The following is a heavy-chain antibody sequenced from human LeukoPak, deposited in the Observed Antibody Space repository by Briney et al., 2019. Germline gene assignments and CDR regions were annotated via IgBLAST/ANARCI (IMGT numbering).Heavy chain of an antibody. Sequence: ASVKVSCKASGYTFNSYGISWVRQAPGQGLEWMGWISGYNGNTKYAQKFQGRVTITRNTSISTAYMELSSLRSEDTAVYYCARGVAVAGTFANWFDPWGQGTLVTVSS. CDR3: ARGVAVAGTFANWFDP. D-gene: IGHD6-19*01. CDR1: GYTFNSYG. CDR2: ISGYNGNT. V-gene: IGHV1-18*01. J-gene: IGHJ5*02.